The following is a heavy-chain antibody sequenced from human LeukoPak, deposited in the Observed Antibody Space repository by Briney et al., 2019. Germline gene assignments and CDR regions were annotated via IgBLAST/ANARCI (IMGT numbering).Heavy chain of an antibody. J-gene: IGHJ4*02. D-gene: IGHD3-9*01. V-gene: IGHV3-30*04. CDR1: GFTFSSYA. CDR2: ISYDGSNK. CDR3: ARAGVRYDILTGYQIDY. Sequence: GGSLRLSCAASGFTFSSYAMHWVRQAPGKGLEWVAVISYDGSNKYYADSVKGRFTISRDNSKNTLYLQMNSLRAEDTAVYYCARAGVRYDILTGYQIDYWGQGTLVTVSS.